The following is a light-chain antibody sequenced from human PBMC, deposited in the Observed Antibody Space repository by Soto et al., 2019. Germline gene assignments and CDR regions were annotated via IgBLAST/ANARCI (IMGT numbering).Light chain of an antibody. CDR1: QGINSY. V-gene: IGKV1-9*01. Sequence: DIQLPQSPSFLSASVGDRVTITCRASQGINSYLAWYQQKPGKAPKLLIYATSTLYTEVPSRFSGSGSGTECSRTIISLQPDDFAKYYCQQLKTYPLTFGGGTKVDI. J-gene: IGKJ4*01. CDR2: ATS. CDR3: QQLKTYPLT.